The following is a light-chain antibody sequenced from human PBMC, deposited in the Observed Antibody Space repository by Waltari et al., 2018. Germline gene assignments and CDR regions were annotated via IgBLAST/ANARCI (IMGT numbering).Light chain of an antibody. CDR2: KAF. CDR1: QYVMNN. J-gene: IGKJ4*01. CDR3: QEYDSLPIT. V-gene: IGKV1-5*03. Sequence: DIQMNQSPPTLLASVGDRVTITCRASQYVMNNLAWFQQKPGKAPKVLIHKAFRLESGVPSRFCGSGFGTEFILSISSLQPDDFATYYCQEYDSLPITFGGGTKVEIK.